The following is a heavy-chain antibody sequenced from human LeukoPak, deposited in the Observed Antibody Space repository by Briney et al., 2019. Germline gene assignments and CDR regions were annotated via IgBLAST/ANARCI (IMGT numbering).Heavy chain of an antibody. J-gene: IGHJ4*02. D-gene: IGHD1-26*01. V-gene: IGHV1-8*01. Sequence: ASVKVSCKASGYTFTSYDINWVRQATGQGLGWMGWMNPNSGNTGYAQKFQGRVTITRDTSASTAYMELSSLRSEDTAVYYCARAFEGATLLLPADDWGQGTLVTVST. CDR2: MNPNSGNT. CDR1: GYTFTSYD. CDR3: ARAFEGATLLLPADD.